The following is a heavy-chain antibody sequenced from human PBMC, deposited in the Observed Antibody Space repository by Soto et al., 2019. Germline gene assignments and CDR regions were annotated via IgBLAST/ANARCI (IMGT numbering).Heavy chain of an antibody. CDR1: GFSLSNARMG. CDR3: ARGAAAGTNGNWFDP. V-gene: IGHV2-26*01. Sequence: GSGPTLVNPTETLTLTCTVSGFSLSNARMGVSWIRQPPGKALEWLAHIFSNDEKSYSTSLKSRLTISKDTSKSQAVLTMTNMDPVDTATYYCARGAAAGTNGNWFDPWGQGTLVTVSS. D-gene: IGHD6-13*01. J-gene: IGHJ5*02. CDR2: IFSNDEK.